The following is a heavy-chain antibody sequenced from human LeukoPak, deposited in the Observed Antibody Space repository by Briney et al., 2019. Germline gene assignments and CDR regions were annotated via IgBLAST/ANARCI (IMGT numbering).Heavy chain of an antibody. D-gene: IGHD3-22*01. J-gene: IGHJ4*02. V-gene: IGHV1-69*01. CDR2: IIPMFRTA. Sequence: GASVKVSCKASGGTFSRSAVNWVRQAPGQGLEWMGGIIPMFRTANYAQKFRGRVTITADEATSTAYMELNRLRSEDTAVYYCARDASKHDNSSYYFLWWGQGTLVTVSS. CDR3: ARDASKHDNSSYYFLW. CDR1: GGTFSRSA.